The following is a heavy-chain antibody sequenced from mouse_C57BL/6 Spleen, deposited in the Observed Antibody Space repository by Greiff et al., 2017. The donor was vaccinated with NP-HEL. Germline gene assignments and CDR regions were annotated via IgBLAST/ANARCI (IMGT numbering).Heavy chain of an antibody. CDR1: GYTFTDYE. Sequence: VQLQESGAELVRPGASVTLSCKASGYTFTDYEMHWVKQTPVHGLEWIGAIDPETGGTAYNQKFKGKAILTADKSSSTAYMELRSLTSEDSAVYYCTKAYYYGSSYFDYWGQGTTLTVSS. D-gene: IGHD1-1*01. J-gene: IGHJ2*01. CDR2: IDPETGGT. V-gene: IGHV1-15*01. CDR3: TKAYYYGSSYFDY.